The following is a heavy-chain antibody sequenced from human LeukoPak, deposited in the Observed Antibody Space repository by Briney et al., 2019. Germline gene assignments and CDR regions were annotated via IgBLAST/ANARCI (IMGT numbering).Heavy chain of an antibody. CDR2: IYKTGST. V-gene: IGHV4-31*03. Sequence: PSETLSLTCTVSGNSVTSGGYYWSWIRQRPGKGLEWIGYIYKTGSTYYNPSLKSRVTMSVDTSRNQFSLKLNSVTAADTAVYYCARDVLRWGQGTLVIVSP. CDR1: GNSVTSGGYY. J-gene: IGHJ4*02. CDR3: ARDVLR.